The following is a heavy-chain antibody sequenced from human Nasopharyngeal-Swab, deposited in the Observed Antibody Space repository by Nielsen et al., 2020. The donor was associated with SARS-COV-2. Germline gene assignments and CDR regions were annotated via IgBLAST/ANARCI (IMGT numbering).Heavy chain of an antibody. D-gene: IGHD6-19*01. CDR1: GFTFSSYG. CDR3: ARDPIGAVAGPGGY. Sequence: GESLKISCAASGFTFSSYGMHWVRQAPGKGLEWVAVISYDGSNKYYADSVKGRFTISRDNSKNTLYLQMNSLRAEDTAVYYCARDPIGAVAGPGGYWGQGTLVTVSS. CDR2: ISYDGSNK. V-gene: IGHV3-30*03. J-gene: IGHJ4*02.